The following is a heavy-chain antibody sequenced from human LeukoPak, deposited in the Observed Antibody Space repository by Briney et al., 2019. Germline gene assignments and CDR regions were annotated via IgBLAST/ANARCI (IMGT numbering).Heavy chain of an antibody. Sequence: ASVKVSCKASGYTFTSYGISWVRQAPGQGLEWMGWISAYNGNTNYAQKFQGRVTMTRDTSISTAYMELSRLRSDDTAVYYCYSGGAYYDSSGAEYFQHWGQGTLVTVSS. J-gene: IGHJ1*01. V-gene: IGHV1-18*01. CDR1: GYTFTSYG. D-gene: IGHD3-22*01. CDR2: ISAYNGNT. CDR3: YSGGAYYDSSGAEYFQH.